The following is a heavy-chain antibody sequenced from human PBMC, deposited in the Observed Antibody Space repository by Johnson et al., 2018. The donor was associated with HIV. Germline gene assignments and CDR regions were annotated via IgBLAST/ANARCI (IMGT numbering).Heavy chain of an antibody. CDR3: ARAKSIAIRGGAFDI. CDR1: GFTFSSNA. J-gene: IGHJ3*02. Sequence: QMLLVESGGGVVQPGRSLRLSCAASGFTFSSNAMHWVRQAPGKGLEWVAVISYDGSNKNYADSVKGRFTISRDNSKNTLYLQMNSLRADDTAVYYCARAKSIAIRGGAFDIWGQGTTVTVSS. CDR2: ISYDGSNK. V-gene: IGHV3-30*01. D-gene: IGHD6-6*01.